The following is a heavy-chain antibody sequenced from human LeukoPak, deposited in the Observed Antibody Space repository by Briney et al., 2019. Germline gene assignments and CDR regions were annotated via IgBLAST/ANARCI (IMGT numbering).Heavy chain of an antibody. CDR1: GYTLTELS. CDR2: FDPEDGET. D-gene: IGHD3-10*01. CDR3: ATDSYYGSGSYQGGYGMDV. V-gene: IGHV1-24*01. Sequence: GASVKVSCKVSGYTLTELSMHWVRQAPGKGLEWMGGFDPEDGETIYAQKFQGRVTMTEGTSTDTAYMELSSLSSDDTAVYYCATDSYYGSGSYQGGYGMDVWGQGTTVTVSS. J-gene: IGHJ6*02.